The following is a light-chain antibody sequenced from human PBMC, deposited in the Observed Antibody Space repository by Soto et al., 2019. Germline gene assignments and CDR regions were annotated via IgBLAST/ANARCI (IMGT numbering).Light chain of an antibody. Sequence: DIVMTQSPDSLTVSLGERATINCKSSQSVLSSSDNKNYLAWHQQKPGQPPKVLIYWASTRESGVPDRFGGSGSGPAFTLTINHLHAEDVAVYYCQQYHSCPITFGQGTRLEIK. V-gene: IGKV4-1*01. CDR3: QQYHSCPIT. CDR1: QSVLSSSDNKNY. CDR2: WAS. J-gene: IGKJ5*01.